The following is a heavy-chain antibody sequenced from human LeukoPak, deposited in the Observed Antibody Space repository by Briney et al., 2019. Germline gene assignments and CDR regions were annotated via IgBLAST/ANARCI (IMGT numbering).Heavy chain of an antibody. CDR2: IKQDGSEK. V-gene: IGHV3-7*01. J-gene: IGHJ4*02. D-gene: IGHD5-12*01. CDR3: ASPPFHSGYVS. CDR1: GFTFGTFW. Sequence: GSLXLSCAASGFTFGTFWMSWVRRPPGKGLEWVANIKQDGSEKYYGDSVKGRFTISRDNAKKTLYLQMNSLRGEDTAVYYCASPPFHSGYVSRGQGTLVTVSS.